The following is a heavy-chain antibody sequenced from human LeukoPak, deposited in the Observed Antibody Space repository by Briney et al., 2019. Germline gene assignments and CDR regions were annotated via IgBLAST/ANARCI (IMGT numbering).Heavy chain of an antibody. J-gene: IGHJ4*02. CDR2: ISNSDDGR. Sequence: GGSLRLSCAASGFTVSDNYMSWVRQAPGKGLEWVSAISNSDDGRYYADSAKGRFTISRDNSKNTLYLQMNSLRTEDTAVYYCAKDSSASFYCGGGACYSNYWGQGTLVTVSS. D-gene: IGHD2-15*01. CDR1: GFTVSDNY. CDR3: AKDSSASFYCGGGACYSNY. V-gene: IGHV3-23*01.